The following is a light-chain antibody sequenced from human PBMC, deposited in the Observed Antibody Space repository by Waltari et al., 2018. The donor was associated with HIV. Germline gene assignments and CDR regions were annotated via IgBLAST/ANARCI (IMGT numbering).Light chain of an antibody. CDR3: QAWDSNAPV. CDR1: KLGDKY. J-gene: IGLJ2*01. Sequence: SYELTQPPSVSVSPGQTATITCSGDKLGDKYASWYQQKPGQSPVLVIYQDNNRPSGIPERFSGSNSGNTATLTISGTQAVDEADYYCQAWDSNAPVFGGGTKLTVL. CDR2: QDN. V-gene: IGLV3-1*01.